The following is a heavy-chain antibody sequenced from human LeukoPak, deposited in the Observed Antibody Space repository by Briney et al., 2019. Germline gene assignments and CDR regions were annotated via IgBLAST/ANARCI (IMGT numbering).Heavy chain of an antibody. Sequence: PSQTLSLTCTVSGDSISSGGYYWSWIRQPPGKGLEWIGYIYHSGATYYNPSLKSRVTISIDRSKNQFSLKQTSVTAADTAVYFCARGAYDSRASSGYYFDYWGQGTLVTVSS. J-gene: IGHJ4*02. V-gene: IGHV4-30-2*01. CDR2: IYHSGAT. CDR1: GDSISSGGYY. CDR3: ARGAYDSRASSGYYFDY. D-gene: IGHD3-22*01.